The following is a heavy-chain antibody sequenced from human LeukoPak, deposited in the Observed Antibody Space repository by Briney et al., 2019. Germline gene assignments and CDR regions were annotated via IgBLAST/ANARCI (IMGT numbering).Heavy chain of an antibody. CDR1: GGSISSNY. D-gene: IGHD2-15*01. J-gene: IGHJ4*02. CDR2: IYTSGST. Sequence: SETLSLTCTVSGGSISSNYWGWIRQPAGKGLEWIGRIYTSGSTNYNPSLKSRVTMSVDTSKNQFSLKLSSVTAADTAVYYCARRVVVAANIYYFDYWGQGTLVTVSS. V-gene: IGHV4-4*07. CDR3: ARRVVVAANIYYFDY.